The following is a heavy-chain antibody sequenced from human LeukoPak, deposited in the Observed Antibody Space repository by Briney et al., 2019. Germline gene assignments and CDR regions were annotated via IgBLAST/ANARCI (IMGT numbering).Heavy chain of an antibody. CDR2: ITPNGDTT. Sequence: PGGSLRLSCAASGFTFSDHGMNWVRQAPGKGLEWVSGITPNGDTTGYADSVRGRFTISRDNAKNSLYLQMNGLRAEDTAFYPCVRDRSYGAFDYWGQGTLVTVSS. CDR1: GFTFSDHG. CDR3: VRDRSYGAFDY. D-gene: IGHD5-18*01. V-gene: IGHV3-20*01. J-gene: IGHJ4*02.